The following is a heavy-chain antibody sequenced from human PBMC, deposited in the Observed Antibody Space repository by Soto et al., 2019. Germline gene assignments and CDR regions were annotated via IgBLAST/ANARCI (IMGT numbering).Heavy chain of an antibody. CDR2: IYYSGST. CDR1: GGSISSGGYY. Sequence: QVQLQESGPGLVKPSQTLSLTCTVSGGSISSGGYYWSWIRQHPGKGLEWIGYIYYSGSTYYNPSLKSRVTLSVDTSKNQFSLKLSSVTAADTAVYYCPGEGSSSSLFDYWGQRTLVTVSS. D-gene: IGHD6-6*01. J-gene: IGHJ4*02. CDR3: PGEGSSSSLFDY. V-gene: IGHV4-31*03.